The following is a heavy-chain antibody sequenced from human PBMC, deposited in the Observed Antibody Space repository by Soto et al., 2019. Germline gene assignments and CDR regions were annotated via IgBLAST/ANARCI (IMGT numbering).Heavy chain of an antibody. V-gene: IGHV1-18*01. CDR3: ARGSTYYDILTGYYRKEYYFDY. D-gene: IGHD3-9*01. CDR1: GYTFTSYG. Sequence: ASVKVSCKASGYTFTSYGISWVRQAPGQGLEWMGWISAYNGNTNYAQKLQGRVTMTTDTSTSTAYMELRSLRSDDTAVYYCARGSTYYDILTGYYRKEYYFDYWGQGTLVTVPS. J-gene: IGHJ4*02. CDR2: ISAYNGNT.